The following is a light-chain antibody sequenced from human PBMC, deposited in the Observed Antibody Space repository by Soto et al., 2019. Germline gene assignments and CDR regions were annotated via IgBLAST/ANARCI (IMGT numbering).Light chain of an antibody. J-gene: IGKJ1*01. CDR2: AAS. Sequence: AIRMTQSPSSFSASTGARVTITCRASQGISSYLAWYQQKPGKAPKLLIYAASTLQSGVPSRFSGSGSGTDFTLTISCLQSEDFATYYCQQYYSYPWTFGQGNKVEIK. CDR1: QGISSY. V-gene: IGKV1-8*01. CDR3: QQYYSYPWT.